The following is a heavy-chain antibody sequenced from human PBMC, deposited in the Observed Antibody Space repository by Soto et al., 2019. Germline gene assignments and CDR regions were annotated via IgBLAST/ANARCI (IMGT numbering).Heavy chain of an antibody. Sequence: EVQLVESGGGLVQPGRSLRLSCVASGFTFPDYTMHWVRQLPGKGLEWVSTINWGSTTIGYADSVKGRFTISRDDAKNSLYLLVISLRVEDTALYYGAQGCSSSRGDGFDFWGRGTMVTVSS. D-gene: IGHD2-2*01. CDR3: AQGCSSSRGDGFDF. CDR1: GFTFPDYT. J-gene: IGHJ3*01. V-gene: IGHV3-9*01. CDR2: INWGSTTI.